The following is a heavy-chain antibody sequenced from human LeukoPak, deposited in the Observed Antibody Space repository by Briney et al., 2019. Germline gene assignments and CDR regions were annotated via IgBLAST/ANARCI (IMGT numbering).Heavy chain of an antibody. J-gene: IGHJ6*04. D-gene: IGHD3-3*01. CDR2: IWYDGSNK. CDR1: GFTFSSYG. Sequence: PARSLRLSCAASGFTFSSYGMHWVRQAPGKGLEWVAVIWYDGSNKYYADSVKGRFTISRDNSKNTLYLQMNSLRAEDTAVYYCAGSLEDYYYYGMDVWGKGTTVTVSS. CDR3: AGSLEDYYYYGMDV. V-gene: IGHV3-33*01.